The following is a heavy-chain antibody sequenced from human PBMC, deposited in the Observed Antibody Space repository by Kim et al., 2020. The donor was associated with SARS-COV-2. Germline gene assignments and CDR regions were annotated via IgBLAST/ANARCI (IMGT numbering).Heavy chain of an antibody. J-gene: IGHJ6*01. CDR3: ARDRSPILVAGDNYYYYAMDV. D-gene: IGHD6-19*01. Sequence: SVKVSCKASGGTFSNFGINWVRQAPGQGLEWMGRIIPILGKVRYAQAFQDRVTLTADKSTGTAYMEVSSLTSHDTAVYFCARDRSPILVAGDNYYYYAMDVWGHGTTVTVSS. V-gene: IGHV1-69*04. CDR1: GGTFSNFG. CDR2: IIPILGKV.